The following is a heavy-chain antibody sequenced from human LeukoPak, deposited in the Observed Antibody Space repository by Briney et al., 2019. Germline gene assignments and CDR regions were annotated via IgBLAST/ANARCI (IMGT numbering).Heavy chain of an antibody. CDR2: INHDGTRT. V-gene: IGHV3-74*01. J-gene: IGHJ4*02. CDR1: GW. D-gene: IGHD3-16*01. Sequence: GGSLRLSCAASGWMHWVRQVPGKGLVWVSGINHDGTRTYYADSVKGRFTISRDNAKNTVYLQMNSLRAEDTAVYYCARSLGGAADYWGQGTLVTVSS. CDR3: ARSLGGAADY.